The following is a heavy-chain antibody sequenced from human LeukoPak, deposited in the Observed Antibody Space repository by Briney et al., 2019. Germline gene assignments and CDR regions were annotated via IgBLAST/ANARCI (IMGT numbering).Heavy chain of an antibody. Sequence: PSETLSLTCTVSGGSISSSSYYWGWIRQPPGEGLEWIGSIYYSGSTYYNPSLKSRVTISVDTSKNQFSLQLNSVTAADTAVYYCVRASYYYGSGSQIRYWGQGTLVTVSS. CDR3: VRASYYYGSGSQIRY. D-gene: IGHD3-10*01. J-gene: IGHJ4*02. CDR1: GGSISSSSYY. CDR2: IYYSGST. V-gene: IGHV4-39*07.